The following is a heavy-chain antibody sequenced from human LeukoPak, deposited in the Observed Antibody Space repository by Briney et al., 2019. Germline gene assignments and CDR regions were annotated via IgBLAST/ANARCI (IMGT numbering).Heavy chain of an antibody. CDR3: ARGSRRHYDGSGYYFGEFDF. J-gene: IGHJ4*02. D-gene: IGHD3-22*01. CDR1: DGSITNYD. CDR2: VFYSGST. V-gene: IGHV4-59*01. Sequence: SETLSLTCTVSDGSITNYDWSWVRQPPGKGLEWIGYVFYSGSTSYNPSLRSRLTMSVDTSKSQFSLNLNSVTTADTAVYYCARGSRRHYDGSGYYFGEFDFWGQGILVTVSS.